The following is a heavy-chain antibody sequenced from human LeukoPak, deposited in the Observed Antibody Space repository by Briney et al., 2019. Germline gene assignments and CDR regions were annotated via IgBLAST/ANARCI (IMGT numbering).Heavy chain of an antibody. CDR2: IYYSGST. D-gene: IGHD3-10*01. CDR1: GGSTNSFY. J-gene: IGHJ6*04. Sequence: YPSETLSLTCTVSGGSTNSFYWSWIRQPPGGGLEWIGYIYYSGSTNYNPSLKSRVTISVDTSKNQFSLKLSSVTAADTAVYYCARLARVGLIRGVTGYHSLDVWGKGTKVTVSS. CDR3: ARLARVGLIRGVTGYHSLDV. V-gene: IGHV4-59*01.